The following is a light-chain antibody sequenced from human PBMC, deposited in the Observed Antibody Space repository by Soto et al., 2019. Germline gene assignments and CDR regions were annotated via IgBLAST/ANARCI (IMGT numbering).Light chain of an antibody. CDR1: QDINNY. J-gene: IGKJ4*01. Sequence: DIQMTPSPSSLSASVGDRVTITCQARQDINNYLNWYQQKPGKAPKLLIYDASNLETGVPSRFSGSGSGTDFTFTISSLQAEDIATYYCQQYDNLPLTFGGGTKVEIK. CDR2: DAS. CDR3: QQYDNLPLT. V-gene: IGKV1-33*01.